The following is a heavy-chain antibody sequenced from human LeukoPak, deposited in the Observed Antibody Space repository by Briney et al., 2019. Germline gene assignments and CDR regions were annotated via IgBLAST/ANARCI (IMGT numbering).Heavy chain of an antibody. V-gene: IGHV3-33*01. CDR3: ARDHQTYCSGGSCYGVPDY. D-gene: IGHD2-15*01. Sequence: PGGSLRLSCAASGFTFSSYGMHWVRQAPGKGLEWVAVIWYDGSNKYYADSVKGRFTISRDNSKNTLYLQMNSLRAEDTAVYYCARDHQTYCSGGSCYGVPDYWGQGTLGTVSS. CDR1: GFTFSSYG. J-gene: IGHJ4*02. CDR2: IWYDGSNK.